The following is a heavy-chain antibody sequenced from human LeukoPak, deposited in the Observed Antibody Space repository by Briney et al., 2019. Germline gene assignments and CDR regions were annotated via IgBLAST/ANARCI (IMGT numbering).Heavy chain of an antibody. CDR3: ARDLYYYDSSGYSLGAFDI. Sequence: PGGSLRLSCAASGFTVSSNYMSWVRQAPGKGLEWVSVIYSGGSTYYADSVKGRFTISRDNSKNTLYLQMNSLRAEDTAVYYCARDLYYYDSSGYSLGAFDIWGQGTMVTVSS. V-gene: IGHV3-66*01. CDR1: GFTVSSNY. J-gene: IGHJ3*02. CDR2: IYSGGST. D-gene: IGHD3-22*01.